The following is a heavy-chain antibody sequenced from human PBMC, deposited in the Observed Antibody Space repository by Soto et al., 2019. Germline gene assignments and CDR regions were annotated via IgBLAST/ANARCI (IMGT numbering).Heavy chain of an antibody. CDR1: GGSISSGGYS. CDR3: ARDQLEGNWFDP. V-gene: IGHV4-30-2*01. Sequence: PSETLSLTCAVSGGSISSGGYSWNWVRQPPGMVLDWIGYIYHIGYTFYNPSLKSRVTISVDKSKTQFSLKLSSVTAADTAVYYCARDQLEGNWFDPWGQGTLVTVSS. D-gene: IGHD1-1*01. J-gene: IGHJ5*02. CDR2: IYHIGYT.